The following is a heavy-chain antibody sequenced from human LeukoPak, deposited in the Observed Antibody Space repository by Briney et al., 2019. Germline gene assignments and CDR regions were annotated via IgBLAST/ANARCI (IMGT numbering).Heavy chain of an antibody. Sequence: GGSLRLSCAASGFTFSSYEMNWVRQAPGKGLEWVSYISSSGSTIYYADSVKGRFTISRDNSKNTLYLQMNSLRAEDTAVYYCASRAIAVANARGQGTLVTVSS. CDR3: ASRAIAVANA. CDR2: ISSSGSTI. J-gene: IGHJ4*02. D-gene: IGHD6-19*01. CDR1: GFTFSSYE. V-gene: IGHV3-48*03.